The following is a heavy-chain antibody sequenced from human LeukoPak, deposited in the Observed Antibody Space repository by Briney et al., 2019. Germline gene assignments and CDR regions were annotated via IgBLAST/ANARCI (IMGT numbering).Heavy chain of an antibody. J-gene: IGHJ4*02. Sequence: PGGSLRLSCAASGFTFNSYSMNWVRQAPGKGLEWVSSISSSSSYIYYADSVKGRFTISRDNAKNSLHPQMNSLRAEDTAVYYCAKNYYDSSGLFDYWGQGTLVIVSS. CDR2: ISSSSSYI. V-gene: IGHV3-21*01. CDR1: GFTFNSYS. D-gene: IGHD3-22*01. CDR3: AKNYYDSSGLFDY.